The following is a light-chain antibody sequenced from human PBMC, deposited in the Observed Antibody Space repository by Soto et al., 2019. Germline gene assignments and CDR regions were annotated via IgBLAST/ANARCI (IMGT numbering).Light chain of an antibody. CDR1: SSDVGGCNY. Sequence: SQPPTLSGPPGQSIHISGTGTSSDVGGCNYVSWYQQHPGKAPTLMIYDVTNRPSGVSYRFSGSKSGNTASLTISWLQAEDEADYYSNSYTSSSSYVVGTGTKVTVL. CDR2: DVT. V-gene: IGLV2-14*03. CDR3: NSYTSSSSYV. J-gene: IGLJ1*01.